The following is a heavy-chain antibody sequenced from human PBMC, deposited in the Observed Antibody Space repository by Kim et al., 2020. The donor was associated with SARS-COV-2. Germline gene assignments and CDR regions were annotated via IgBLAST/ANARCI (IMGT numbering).Heavy chain of an antibody. J-gene: IGHJ4*02. CDR3: ARLRYFDWLPDY. D-gene: IGHD3-9*01. V-gene: IGHV4-59*01. Sequence: NNNTSLKSVVTISVDTSKNQFSLNLSSVIAADTAVYYCARLRYFDWLPDYWGQGTLVTVSS.